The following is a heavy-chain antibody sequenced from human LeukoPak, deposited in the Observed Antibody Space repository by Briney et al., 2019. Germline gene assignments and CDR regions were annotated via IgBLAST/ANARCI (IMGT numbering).Heavy chain of an antibody. CDR2: ISAYNGNT. D-gene: IGHD3-10*01. Sequence: GASVKVSCKASGYTFTSYGISWVRQAPGQGLEWMGWISAYNGNTNYAQKLQGRVTMTTDTSTSTAYMELRSLRSDDTAVYYCARAAVYGSGSYDYYGMDVWGQGTTVTVSS. V-gene: IGHV1-18*01. J-gene: IGHJ6*02. CDR1: GYTFTSYG. CDR3: ARAAVYGSGSYDYYGMDV.